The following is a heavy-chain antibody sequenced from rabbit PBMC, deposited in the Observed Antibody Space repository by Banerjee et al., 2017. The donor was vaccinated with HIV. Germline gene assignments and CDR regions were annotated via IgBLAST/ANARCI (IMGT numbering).Heavy chain of an antibody. CDR2: IDPVFGST. J-gene: IGHJ5*01. V-gene: IGHV1S43*01. D-gene: IGHD6-1*01. CDR3: VRGGAGYAGYGYATIDRDWLDL. Sequence: QQQLEESGGGLVKPGGTLTLTCKASGIDFSSYYRMCWVRQAPGKGLEWIGYIDPVFGSTYYASWVNGRFPISSHNAQNTLYLQLNSLTAADTATYFCVRGGAGYAGYGYATIDRDWLDLWGPGTLVTVS. CDR1: GIDFSSYYR.